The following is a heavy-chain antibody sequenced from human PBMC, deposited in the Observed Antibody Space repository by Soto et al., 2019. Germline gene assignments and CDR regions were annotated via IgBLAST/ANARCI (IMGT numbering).Heavy chain of an antibody. D-gene: IGHD2-15*01. Sequence: EVQLVESGGGLVQPGGSLRLSCAASGFTFSSYEMNWVRQAPGKGLEWVSYISSSGSTIYYADSVKGRFTISRDNAKNSLYLQMNSLRAEDTAVYYCAAQPRELKLRSGGSSRDLDYWGQGTLVTVSS. J-gene: IGHJ4*02. CDR2: ISSSGSTI. V-gene: IGHV3-48*03. CDR3: AAQPRELKLRSGGSSRDLDY. CDR1: GFTFSSYE.